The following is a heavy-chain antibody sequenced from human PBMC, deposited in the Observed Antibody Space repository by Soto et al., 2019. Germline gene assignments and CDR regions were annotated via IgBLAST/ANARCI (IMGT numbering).Heavy chain of an antibody. CDR1: SGSLSDHY. CDR3: AQGKSSGYKFGHRNFFYYGMDV. CDR2: IHPSGST. J-gene: IGHJ6*02. Sequence: PSETLSLTCAVFSGSLSDHYWTWGRQSPGKGLEWIGEIHPSGSTDSSASLKSRVTLSLYTSTSQFPLQVTSVSAADTGACYCAQGKSSGYKFGHRNFFYYGMDVWGPGTTVTVSS. D-gene: IGHD5-18*01. V-gene: IGHV4-34*01.